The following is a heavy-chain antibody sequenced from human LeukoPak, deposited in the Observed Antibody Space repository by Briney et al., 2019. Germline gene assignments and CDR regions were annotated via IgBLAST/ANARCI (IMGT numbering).Heavy chain of an antibody. J-gene: IGHJ3*02. Sequence: PSETLSLTCTVSGGSISSYYWSWIRQPPGKGLEWIGYIYYSGSTNYNPSLKSRVTISVDTSKNQFSLKLSSVTAADTAVYYCARRWGSSSWSNAFEIWGKGQWSPSLQ. V-gene: IGHV4-59*08. CDR1: GGSISSYY. D-gene: IGHD6-13*01. CDR3: ARRWGSSSWSNAFEI. CDR2: IYYSGST.